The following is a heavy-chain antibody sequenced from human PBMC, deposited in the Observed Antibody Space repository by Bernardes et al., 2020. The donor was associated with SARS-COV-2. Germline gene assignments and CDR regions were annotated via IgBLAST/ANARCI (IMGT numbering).Heavy chain of an antibody. CDR2: INHSGST. V-gene: IGHV4-34*01. CDR3: ARGRSSIHMILVVFTGGIFYFDY. J-gene: IGHJ4*02. CDR1: GGSFSGYY. D-gene: IGHD3-22*01. Sequence: SETLSLTCAVYGGSFSGYYWSWIRQPPGKGLEWIGEINHSGSTNYNPSLKSRFTISVDTSKNQFSLKLSSVTAADTAVYYCARGRSSIHMILVVFTGGIFYFDYWGQGTLVTVSS.